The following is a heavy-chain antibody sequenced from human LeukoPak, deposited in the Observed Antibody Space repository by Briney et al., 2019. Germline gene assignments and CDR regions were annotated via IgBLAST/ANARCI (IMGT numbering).Heavy chain of an antibody. CDR3: ARPHPRTEYQLLSYYYYGMDV. V-gene: IGHV1-69*13. J-gene: IGHJ6*02. D-gene: IGHD2-2*01. CDR2: IIPIFGTA. Sequence: SVKVSCKASGGTFSSYAISWVRQAPGQGLEWMGGIIPIFGTANYAQKFQGRVTITADESTSTAYMELSSLRSEDTAVYYSARPHPRTEYQLLSYYYYGMDVWGQGTTVTVSS. CDR1: GGTFSSYA.